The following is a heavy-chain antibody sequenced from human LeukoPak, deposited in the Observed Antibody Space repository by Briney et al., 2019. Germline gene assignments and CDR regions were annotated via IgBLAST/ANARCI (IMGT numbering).Heavy chain of an antibody. V-gene: IGHV1-2*02. J-gene: IGHJ3*02. Sequence: ASVKVSCKASGYTFTGYYMHWVRQAPGQGLEWMGWINPNSGGTNYAQKFQGRVTMTRDTSISTAYMELSRLRSDDTAVYYCARMVRQVVVAANDAFDIWGQGTMVTVSS. CDR2: INPNSGGT. CDR3: ARMVRQVVVAANDAFDI. CDR1: GYTFTGYY. D-gene: IGHD2-15*01.